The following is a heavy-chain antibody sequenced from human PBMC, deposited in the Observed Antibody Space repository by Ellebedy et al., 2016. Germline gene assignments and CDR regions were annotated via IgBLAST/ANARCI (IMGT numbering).Heavy chain of an antibody. J-gene: IGHJ6*02. CDR2: FYSNGNT. Sequence: SETLSLTCTVSGASISSYYWSWIRQPAGKGLEWTGRFYSNGNTTYKPSLKSRGTMSADTSKNQFSLRLTSVNAADTAVYYCASLGHPHRYKDVWGQGTTVTVSS. D-gene: IGHD2-2*02. CDR3: ASLGHPHRYKDV. V-gene: IGHV4-4*07. CDR1: GASISSYY.